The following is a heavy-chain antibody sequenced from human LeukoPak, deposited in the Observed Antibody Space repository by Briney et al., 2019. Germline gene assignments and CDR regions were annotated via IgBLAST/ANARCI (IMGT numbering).Heavy chain of an antibody. CDR3: AKDKGVYYDSSGYYPDY. CDR2: IYSGGST. CDR1: GLTVSSNY. V-gene: IGHV3-53*01. D-gene: IGHD3-22*01. Sequence: PGGSLRLSCAASGLTVSSNYMSWVRQAPGKGLEWVSVIYSGGSTYYADSVKGRFTISRDNAKNSLYLQMNSLRAEDTAVYYCAKDKGVYYDSSGYYPDYWGQGTLVTVSS. J-gene: IGHJ4*02.